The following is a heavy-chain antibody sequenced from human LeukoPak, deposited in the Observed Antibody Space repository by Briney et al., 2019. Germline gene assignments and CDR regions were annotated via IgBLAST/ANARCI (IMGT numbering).Heavy chain of an antibody. D-gene: IGHD2-8*01. CDR2: ISYDGSNK. V-gene: IGHV3-30*03. CDR1: GFTFSSYG. J-gene: IGHJ6*02. Sequence: GRSLRLSCAASGFTFSSYGMHWVRQAPGKGLEWVAVISYDGSNKYYADSVKGRFTISRDNSKNTLYLQMNSLRAEDTAVYYCARQKGYCTNGVCLDYQYYGMDVWGQGTTVTVSS. CDR3: ARQKGYCTNGVCLDYQYYGMDV.